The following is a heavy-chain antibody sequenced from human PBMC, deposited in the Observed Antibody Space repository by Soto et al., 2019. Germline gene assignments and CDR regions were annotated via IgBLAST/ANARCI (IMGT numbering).Heavy chain of an antibody. D-gene: IGHD6-13*01. CDR3: ARDARIAAAGFTFDY. J-gene: IGHJ4*02. CDR1: GFTVSSNY. V-gene: IGHV3-53*01. CDR2: IYSGGST. Sequence: QPGGSLRLSCAASGFTVSSNYMSWVRQAPGKGLEWVSVIYSGGSTYYADSAKGRFTISRDNSKNTLYLQMNSLRAEDTAVYYCARDARIAAAGFTFDYWGQGTLVTVSS.